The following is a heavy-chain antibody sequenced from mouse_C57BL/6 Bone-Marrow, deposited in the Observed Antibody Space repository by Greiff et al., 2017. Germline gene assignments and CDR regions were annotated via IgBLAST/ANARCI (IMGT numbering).Heavy chain of an antibody. Sequence: QVQLQQSGPELVRPGASVKISCKAPGYTFTSHWMQWVRQRPGQGLEWIGEIFPGGGSTYYNEKFKGKATLTVYTASSTAYMQLSILTSEDSAVYFCAPYDAWFAYWGQGTLVTVSA. V-gene: IGHV1-56*01. J-gene: IGHJ3*01. CDR1: GYTFTSHW. D-gene: IGHD2-12*01. CDR2: IFPGGGST. CDR3: APYDAWFAY.